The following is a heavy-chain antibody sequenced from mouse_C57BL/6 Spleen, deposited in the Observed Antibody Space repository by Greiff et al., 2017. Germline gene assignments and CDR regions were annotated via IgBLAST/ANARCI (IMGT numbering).Heavy chain of an antibody. CDR3: ARRYGNYWYFDV. V-gene: IGHV5-4*03. CDR1: GFTFSSYA. D-gene: IGHD2-10*02. J-gene: IGHJ1*03. Sequence: EVKLVESGGGLVKPGGSLKLSCAASGFTFSSYAMSWVRQTPEKRLEWVATISDGGSYTYYPDNVKGRFTISRDNAKNNLYLQMSHLKSEDTAMYYCARRYGNYWYFDVWGTGTTVTVSS. CDR2: ISDGGSYT.